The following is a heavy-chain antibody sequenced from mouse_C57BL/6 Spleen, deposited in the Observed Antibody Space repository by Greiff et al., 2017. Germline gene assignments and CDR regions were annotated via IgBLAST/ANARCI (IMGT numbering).Heavy chain of an antibody. D-gene: IGHD2-4*01. Sequence: QVHVKQPGAELVKPGASVKLSCKASGYTFTSYWMQWVKQRPGQGLEWIGEIDPSDSYTNYNQKFKGKATLTVDTSSSTAYMQLSSLTSEDSAVYYCARRNYDSYYYAMDYWGQGTSVTVSS. J-gene: IGHJ4*01. CDR1: GYTFTSYW. CDR2: IDPSDSYT. V-gene: IGHV1-50*01. CDR3: ARRNYDSYYYAMDY.